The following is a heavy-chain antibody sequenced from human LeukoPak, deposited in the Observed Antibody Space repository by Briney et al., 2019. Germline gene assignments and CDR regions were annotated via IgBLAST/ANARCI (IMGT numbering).Heavy chain of an antibody. CDR2: IGVGSNRT. CDR3: VATSVGATINDAFDI. CDR1: GFTFTRSA. V-gene: IGHV1-58*01. Sequence: TSVKVSCKASGFTFTRSAVQWVRQARGQRLEWIGWIGVGSNRTNYAQKLQERVTITRDMSTGTAYMELGSLRSEDTAVYYCVATSVGATINDAFDIWGQGTMVTASS. D-gene: IGHD1-26*01. J-gene: IGHJ3*02.